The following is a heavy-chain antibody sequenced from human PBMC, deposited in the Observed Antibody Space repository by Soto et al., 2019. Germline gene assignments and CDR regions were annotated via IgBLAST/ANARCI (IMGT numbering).Heavy chain of an antibody. CDR3: AKYTYTSRYSFFGMDV. D-gene: IGHD6-13*01. J-gene: IGHJ6*02. Sequence: PGGSRRRSWTTSGFTFSYYGISWFREAPGKGLEWVGVIRSKAYGVTTDYAASVKGRFAVSRDDSKSTAYLQMNSVTTEDTAVYFCAKYTYTSRYSFFGMDVWGHGTTVTVSS. CDR1: GFTFSYYG. CDR2: IRSKAYGVTT. V-gene: IGHV3-49*03.